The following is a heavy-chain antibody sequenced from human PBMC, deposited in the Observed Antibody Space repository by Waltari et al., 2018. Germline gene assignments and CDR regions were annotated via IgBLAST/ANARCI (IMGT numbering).Heavy chain of an antibody. CDR2: IKQDGSEK. D-gene: IGHD6-19*01. CDR3: ATSGWYCFDY. CDR1: GFTLSSIW. Sequence: VQLVDSGAGLVTRGGIRRLPCAASGFTLSSIWMNCVRQTPGKGLEWVAGIKQDGSEKYYADSVKGRFTISRDNAKNSLYLQMNSLRAEDTAVYYCATSGWYCFDYWGQGTLVTVSS. J-gene: IGHJ4*02. V-gene: IGHV3-7*01.